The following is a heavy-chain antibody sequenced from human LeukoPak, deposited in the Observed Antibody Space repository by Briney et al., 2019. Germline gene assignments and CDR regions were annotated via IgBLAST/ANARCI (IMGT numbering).Heavy chain of an antibody. CDR2: IYYSGST. CDR1: GGSISSYY. Sequence: SETLSLTCTVSGGSISSYYWSWIRQPPGKGLEWIGYIYYSGSTNYNPSLKSRVTISVDTSKNQFSLKLSSVTAADTAVYYCATTHSSSWYFPYFDYWGQGTLVTVSS. J-gene: IGHJ4*02. CDR3: ATTHSSSWYFPYFDY. D-gene: IGHD6-13*01. V-gene: IGHV4-59*08.